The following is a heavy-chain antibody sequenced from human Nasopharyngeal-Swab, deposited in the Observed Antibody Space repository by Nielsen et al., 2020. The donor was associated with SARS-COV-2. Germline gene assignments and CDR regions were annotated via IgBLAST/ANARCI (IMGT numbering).Heavy chain of an antibody. CDR1: GFTFSSYG. V-gene: IGHV3-30*03. CDR2: ISYDGSNK. J-gene: IGHJ6*02. CDR3: ARVRWRQQLEKGYYYYGMDV. D-gene: IGHD6-13*01. Sequence: GESLKISCAASGFTFSSYGMHWVRQAPGKGLEWVAVISYDGSNKYYADSVKGRFTISRDNAKNTLYLQMNSLRAEDTAVYYCARVRWRQQLEKGYYYYGMDVWGQGTTVTVSS.